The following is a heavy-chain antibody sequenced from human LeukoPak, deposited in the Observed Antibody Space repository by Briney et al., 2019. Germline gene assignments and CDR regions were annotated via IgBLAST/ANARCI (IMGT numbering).Heavy chain of an antibody. V-gene: IGHV4-34*01. Sequence: PSETLSLTCAVYGGSFSGYYWSWIRQPPGKGLEWIGEINHSGSTNYNPSLKSRVTISVDTSKNQFSLNLTSVTAADTAVYYCARGNYYDSSGLPFDYWGQGTLVTVSS. J-gene: IGHJ4*02. CDR2: INHSGST. CDR3: ARGNYYDSSGLPFDY. CDR1: GGSFSGYY. D-gene: IGHD3-22*01.